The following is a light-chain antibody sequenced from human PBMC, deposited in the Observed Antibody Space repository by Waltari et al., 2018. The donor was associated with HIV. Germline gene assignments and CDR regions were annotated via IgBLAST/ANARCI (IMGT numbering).Light chain of an antibody. CDR1: SSDVGGYNY. J-gene: IGLJ2*01. V-gene: IGLV2-11*01. Sequence: QSALTQPRSVSGSPGQSVTISCTGTSSDVGGYNYVSWYQQHPGKVPKLIIYYVNKWPSGVPDRFSGSKSGNTSSLTISGLQAEDEADYYCCSYAGSYTLLFGGGTKLTVL. CDR3: CSYAGSYTLL. CDR2: YVN.